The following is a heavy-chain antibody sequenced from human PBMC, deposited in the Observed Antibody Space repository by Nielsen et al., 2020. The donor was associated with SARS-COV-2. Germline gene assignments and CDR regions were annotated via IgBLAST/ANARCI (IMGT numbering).Heavy chain of an antibody. J-gene: IGHJ4*02. CDR1: GFTFSSYA. V-gene: IGHV3-74*01. D-gene: IGHD3-22*01. CDR3: VRVRDDGHYYDTGPFDD. CDR2: INSNGSRS. Sequence: GGSLRLSCAASGFTFSSYAMNWVRQAPGQGLMWVARINSNGSRSAYADAVKGRFIMSRDNARDTLSLQMNSLSVEDTAVYYCVRVRDDGHYYDTGPFDDWGQGALVTVSS.